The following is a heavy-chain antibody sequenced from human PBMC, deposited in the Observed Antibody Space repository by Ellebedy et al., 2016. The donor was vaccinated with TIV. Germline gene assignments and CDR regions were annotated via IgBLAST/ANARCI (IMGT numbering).Heavy chain of an antibody. D-gene: IGHD2-8*01. CDR1: GGSFSGYY. J-gene: IGHJ2*01. CDR2: INHSGST. CDR3: ARGYCTNGVCYYRYFDL. Sequence: SETLSLTCAVYGGSFSGYYWSWIRQPPGKGLEWIGEINHSGSTNYNPSLKSRVTISVDTSKNQFSLKLSSVTAADTAVYYCARGYCTNGVCYYRYFDLWGRGTLVTVSS. V-gene: IGHV4-34*01.